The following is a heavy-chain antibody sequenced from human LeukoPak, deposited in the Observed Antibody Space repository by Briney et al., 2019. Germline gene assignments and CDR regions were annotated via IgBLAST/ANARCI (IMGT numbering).Heavy chain of an antibody. CDR3: ARELVGYFDWLPGPLDY. Sequence: PSETLSLTCTVSGGSISSYYWSRIRQPPGKGLEWIGYIYYSGSTNYNPSLKSRVTISVDTSKNQFSLKLSSVTAADTAVYYCARELVGYFDWLPGPLDYWGQGTLVTVSS. CDR2: IYYSGST. D-gene: IGHD3-9*01. V-gene: IGHV4-59*01. CDR1: GGSISSYY. J-gene: IGHJ4*02.